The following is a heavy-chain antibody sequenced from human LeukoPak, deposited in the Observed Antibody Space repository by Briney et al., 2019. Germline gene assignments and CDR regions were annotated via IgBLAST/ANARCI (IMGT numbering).Heavy chain of an antibody. CDR1: GYIFTSYW. CDR2: IHPGDPDT. J-gene: IGHJ4*02. D-gene: IGHD5-24*01. V-gene: IGHV5-51*01. CDR3: ATHPGGLQSGFDN. Sequence: GESLQISCKGSGYIFTSYWIGWVRQLPGKGLEYVGIIHPGDPDTRYSPSFQGQVTISVDRSSSTAYLQWSRLKASDTAMYYCATHPGGLQSGFDNWGQGTLVTVSS.